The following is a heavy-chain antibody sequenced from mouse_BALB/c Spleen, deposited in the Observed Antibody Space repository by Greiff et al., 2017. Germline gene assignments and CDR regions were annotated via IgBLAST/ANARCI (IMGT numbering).Heavy chain of an antibody. Sequence: EVQLVESGGGLVQPGGSLKLSCAASGFTFSSYTMSWVRQTPEKRLEWVAYISNGGGSTYYPDTVKGRFTISRDNAKNTLYLQMSSLKSEDTAMYYCARQYGSFYAMDYWGQGTSVTVSS. CDR3: ARQYGSFYAMDY. V-gene: IGHV5-12-2*01. CDR2: ISNGGGST. J-gene: IGHJ4*01. D-gene: IGHD1-1*01. CDR1: GFTFSSYT.